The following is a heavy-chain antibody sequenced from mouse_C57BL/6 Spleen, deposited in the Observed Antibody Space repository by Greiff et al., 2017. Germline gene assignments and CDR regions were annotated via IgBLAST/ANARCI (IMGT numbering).Heavy chain of an antibody. CDR2: INPGSGGT. V-gene: IGHV1-54*01. Sequence: VKVVESGAELVRPGTSVKVSCKASGYAFTNYLIEWVKQRPGQGLEWIGVINPGSGGTNYNEKFKGKATLTADKSSSTAYMQRSSLTSEAAAVYFCARCLPYGSTYWGQGTTRTVSS. CDR3: ARCLPYGSTY. D-gene: IGHD1-1*01. J-gene: IGHJ2*01. CDR1: GYAFTNYL.